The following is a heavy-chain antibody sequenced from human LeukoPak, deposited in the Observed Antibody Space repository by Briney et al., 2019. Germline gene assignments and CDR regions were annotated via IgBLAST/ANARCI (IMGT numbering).Heavy chain of an antibody. V-gene: IGHV4-59*01. CDR1: GGSISSYY. J-gene: IGHJ4*02. D-gene: IGHD1-26*01. CDR3: ARDWGQRGVGATLAN. CDR2: IYYSGST. Sequence: SETLSLTCTVSGGSISSYYWSWIRQPPGKGLEWIGYIYYSGSTPYNPSLKSRVTMAVDTSKNQFSLKLSSVTAADTAVYYCARDWGQRGVGATLANWGQGTLVIVSS.